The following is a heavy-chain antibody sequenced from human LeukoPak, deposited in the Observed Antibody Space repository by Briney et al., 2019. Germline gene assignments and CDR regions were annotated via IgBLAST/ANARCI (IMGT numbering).Heavy chain of an antibody. CDR3: AKDGVYGGYGLLDY. Sequence: AGGSLRLSCAASGFTFSSYVMTWVRQAPGKGLEWVSSISGSGSAYYADSVKGRFTISRDNSKNTLYLQMNSLRVEDTAVYYCAKDGVYGGYGLLDYWGQGTLVTVSS. CDR2: ISGSGSA. J-gene: IGHJ4*02. V-gene: IGHV3-23*01. D-gene: IGHD4-17*01. CDR1: GFTFSSYV.